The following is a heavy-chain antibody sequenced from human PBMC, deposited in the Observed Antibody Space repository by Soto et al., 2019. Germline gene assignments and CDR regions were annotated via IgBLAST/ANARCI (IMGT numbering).Heavy chain of an antibody. V-gene: IGHV1-3*01. D-gene: IGHD2-2*01. J-gene: IGHJ4*02. Sequence: QVQLVQSGAEVKKPGASVKVSCKASGYTFTSYAMHWVRQAPGQRLEWMGWINAGNGNTKYSQKFQGRVTITRDTSASKAYMELSSLRSEDTAVYYCARSRRRGIVVVPAAMDFDYWGQGTLVTVSS. CDR3: ARSRRRGIVVVPAAMDFDY. CDR2: INAGNGNT. CDR1: GYTFTSYA.